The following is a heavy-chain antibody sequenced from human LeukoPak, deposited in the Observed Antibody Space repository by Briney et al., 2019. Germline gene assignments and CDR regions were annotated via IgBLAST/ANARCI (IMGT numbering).Heavy chain of an antibody. CDR2: ISYDGSNK. CDR1: GFTFSSYG. J-gene: IGHJ4*02. V-gene: IGHV3-30*18. D-gene: IGHD2-2*01. CDR3: AKEGVVEDIVVVPAAYFDY. Sequence: PGRSLRLSCAASGFTFSSYGMHWVRQAPGKGLEWVAVISYDGSNKYYADSVKGRFTISRDNSKNTLYLQMNSLRAGDTAVYYCAKEGVVEDIVVVPAAYFDYWGQGTLVTVSS.